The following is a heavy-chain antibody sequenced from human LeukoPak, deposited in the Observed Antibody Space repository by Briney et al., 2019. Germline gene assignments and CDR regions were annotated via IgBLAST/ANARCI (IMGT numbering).Heavy chain of an antibody. J-gene: IGHJ4*02. D-gene: IGHD6-6*01. CDR2: IIPIFGTA. CDR3: ARVVTEYSSSGVDY. CDR1: GGTFSSYA. Sequence: PRASVKVSCKASGGTFSSYAISWVRQAPGQGLEWMGGIIPIFGTANYAQKFQGRVTITADESTSTAYMELSSLRSEDTAMYYCARVVTEYSSSGVDYWGQGTLVTVSS. V-gene: IGHV1-69*13.